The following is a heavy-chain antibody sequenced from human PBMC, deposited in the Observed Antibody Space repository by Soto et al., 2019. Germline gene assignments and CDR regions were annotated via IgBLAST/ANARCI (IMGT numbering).Heavy chain of an antibody. CDR3: AREDSIIIPAVSDF. V-gene: IGHV3-21*01. Sequence: VGSLRLSCTVSGFAFNNYGINWVRQAPGKGLEWVTSISKSDYTYYSDSVKGRFTISRDNAKNSVSLQMNTLRVEDTAVYYCAREDSIIIPAVSDFWGQGTLVTVSS. J-gene: IGHJ4*02. CDR1: GFAFNNYG. D-gene: IGHD2-2*01. CDR2: ISKSDYT.